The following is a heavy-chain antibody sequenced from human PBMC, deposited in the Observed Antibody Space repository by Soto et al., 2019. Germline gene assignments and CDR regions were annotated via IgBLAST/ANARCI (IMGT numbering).Heavy chain of an antibody. CDR3: ARELPEHGHIDS. J-gene: IGHJ4*02. CDR1: GGSFNNNY. V-gene: IGHV4-59*01. D-gene: IGHD2-2*01. Sequence: PSETLSLTCTVSGGSFNNNYWNWIRQPPGRGMEWIGYIHSSGGTRFNPSFNSRATMSVDTSSSQFSLNLHSVTAADTALYYCARELPEHGHIDSRGPATLVTVSS. CDR2: IHSSGGT.